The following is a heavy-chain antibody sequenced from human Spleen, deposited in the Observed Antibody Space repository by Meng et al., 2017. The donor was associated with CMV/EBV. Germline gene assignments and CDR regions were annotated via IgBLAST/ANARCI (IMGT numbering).Heavy chain of an antibody. V-gene: IGHV3-30*02. Sequence: GESLKISCAASGFTFSDYGKHWVRQAPGKGLEWVAFTRFDGRFTYYPDSVKGRFTISRDNSRNTLFLQMNSLRPDDTALYYCAKEQTSSRRFLEGGPNFDLWGRGTLVTVSS. CDR3: AKEQTSSRRFLEGGPNFDL. J-gene: IGHJ2*01. D-gene: IGHD3-3*01. CDR1: GFTFSDYG. CDR2: TRFDGRFT.